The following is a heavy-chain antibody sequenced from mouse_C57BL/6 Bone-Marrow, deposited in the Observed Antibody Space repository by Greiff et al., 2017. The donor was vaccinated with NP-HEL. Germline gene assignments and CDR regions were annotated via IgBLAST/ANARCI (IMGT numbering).Heavy chain of an antibody. V-gene: IGHV5-4*01. D-gene: IGHD2-4*01. Sequence: EVQRVESGGGLVKPGGSLKLSCAASGFTFSSYAMSWVRQTPEKRLEWVATISDGGSYTYYPDNVKGRFTISRDNAKKNLYLQMSHLKSEDTAMYYCARDQRLRPFAYWGQGTLVTVSA. J-gene: IGHJ3*01. CDR3: ARDQRLRPFAY. CDR1: GFTFSSYA. CDR2: ISDGGSYT.